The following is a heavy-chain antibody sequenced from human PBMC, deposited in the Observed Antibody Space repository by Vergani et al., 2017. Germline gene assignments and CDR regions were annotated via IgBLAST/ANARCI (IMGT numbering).Heavy chain of an antibody. CDR3: AKDLAFYGDYHGPLEY. CDR1: GFTFSSFA. D-gene: IGHD4-17*01. CDR2: ISGSGNSL. J-gene: IGHJ4*02. V-gene: IGHV3-23*04. Sequence: VQMVESGGGVVQPGRSLRLSCAVSGFTFSSFALSWVRQAPGKGLEWVSSISGSGNSLYYTDSVKGRFSISRDNSKNTLYLQMNSLRAEDTAVYYCAKDLAFYGDYHGPLEYWGQGTLVTVSS.